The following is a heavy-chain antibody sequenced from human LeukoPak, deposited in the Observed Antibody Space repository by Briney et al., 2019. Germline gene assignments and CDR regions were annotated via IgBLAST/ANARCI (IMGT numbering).Heavy chain of an antibody. V-gene: IGHV1-46*01. Sequence: ASVKVSCKASGYTFTSYYMHWVRQAPGQGLEWMGIINPSGGSTSYARKFQGRVTMTRDTSTSTVYMELSSLRSEDTAVYYCATYGSGSYYGTEGGNWFDPWGQGTLVTVSS. D-gene: IGHD3-10*01. CDR3: ATYGSGSYYGTEGGNWFDP. CDR2: INPSGGST. CDR1: GYTFTSYY. J-gene: IGHJ5*02.